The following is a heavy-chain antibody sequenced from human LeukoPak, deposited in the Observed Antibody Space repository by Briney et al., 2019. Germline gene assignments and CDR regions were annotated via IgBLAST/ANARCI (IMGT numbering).Heavy chain of an antibody. CDR2: LYSGGST. CDR1: GFTVSSNY. J-gene: IGHJ6*03. Sequence: GGSLRLSCAASGFTVSSNYVSWVRQAPGKGPEWVSLLYSGGSTYYADSVKGRFTISRDNSKNTLYLQMNSLRAEDTALYYCARVPRMGSSWYNYYYYYYMDVWGKGTTVTVSS. CDR3: ARVPRMGSSWYNYYYYYYMDV. V-gene: IGHV3-53*01. D-gene: IGHD6-13*01.